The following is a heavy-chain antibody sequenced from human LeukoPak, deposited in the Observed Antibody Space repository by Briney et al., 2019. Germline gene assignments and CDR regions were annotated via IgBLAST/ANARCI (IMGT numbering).Heavy chain of an antibody. D-gene: IGHD3-10*01. CDR2: IRYDGSNK. CDR3: ANGEYYYGSGSYYNKDYYYYMDV. V-gene: IGHV3-30*02. CDR1: GFTFSSYG. J-gene: IGHJ6*03. Sequence: PGGSLRLSCAASGFTFSSYGMHWVRQAPGKGLEWVAFIRYDGSNKYYADSVKGRFTISRDNANNLLFLQMSSLRAEDTAVYYCANGEYYYGSGSYYNKDYYYYMDVWGKGTTVTVSS.